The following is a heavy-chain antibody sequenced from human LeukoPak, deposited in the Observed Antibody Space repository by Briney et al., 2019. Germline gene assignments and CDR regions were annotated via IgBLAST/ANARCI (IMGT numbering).Heavy chain of an antibody. D-gene: IGHD2-8*01. CDR1: GFTFSSYA. CDR3: AKDPINGLDY. V-gene: IGHV3-43*02. CDR2: ISGDGGST. Sequence: GGSLRLSCAASGFTFSSYAMSWVRQAPGTGLEWVSLISGDGGSTYYADSVKGRFTISRDNSKNSLYLQMNSLRTEDTALYYCAKDPINGLDYWGQGTLVTVSS. J-gene: IGHJ4*02.